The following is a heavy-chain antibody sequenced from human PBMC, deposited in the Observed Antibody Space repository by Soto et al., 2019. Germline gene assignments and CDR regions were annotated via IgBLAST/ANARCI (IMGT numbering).Heavy chain of an antibody. J-gene: IGHJ5*02. CDR2: IIPILGIA. D-gene: IGHD2-2*01. Sequence: QVQLVQSGAEVKKPGSSVKVSCKASGGTFSSYTISWVRQAPGQGLEWMGRIIPILGIANYAQKFQGRVTITADKSTSTAYMERSSMRSEDTAVYYCASSVPAAPLRHWLDPWGQGTLVTVSS. CDR1: GGTFSSYT. CDR3: ASSVPAAPLRHWLDP. V-gene: IGHV1-69*02.